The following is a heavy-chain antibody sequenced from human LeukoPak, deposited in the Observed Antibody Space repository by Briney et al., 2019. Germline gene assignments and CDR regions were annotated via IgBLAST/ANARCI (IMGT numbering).Heavy chain of an antibody. CDR1: GYTFTSYG. CDR3: ARDGIVVVTAGHYYYGMDV. V-gene: IGHV1-18*01. CDR2: ISAYNGNT. D-gene: IGHD2-21*02. Sequence: ASVKVSCKASGYTFTSYGISWVRQAPGQGLEWMGSISAYNGNTNYAQKFQGRVTMTTDTSTSTAYMELRSLRSDDTAVYYCARDGIVVVTAGHYYYGMDVWGQGTTVTVSS. J-gene: IGHJ6*02.